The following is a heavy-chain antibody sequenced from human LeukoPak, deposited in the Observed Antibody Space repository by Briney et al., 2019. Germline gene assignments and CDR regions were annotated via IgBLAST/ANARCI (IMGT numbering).Heavy chain of an antibody. CDR2: IYYSGST. CDR1: GGSISSSSYY. Sequence: PSETLSLTCTVSGGSISSSSYYWGWIRQPPGKGLEWIGSIYYSGSTYYNPSLKSRVTISVDTSKNQFSLKLNSVTAADTAVYYCARLASGDYWGQGTLVTVSS. V-gene: IGHV4-39*01. CDR3: ARLASGDY. J-gene: IGHJ4*02.